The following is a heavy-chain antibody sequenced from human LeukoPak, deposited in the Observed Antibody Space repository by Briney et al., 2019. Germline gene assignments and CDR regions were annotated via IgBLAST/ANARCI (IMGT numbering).Heavy chain of an antibody. CDR1: GFTFSDYY. J-gene: IGHJ4*02. CDR2: ISDSGSTI. Sequence: PGGSLRLSCAASGFTFSDYYMTWIRQAPGKGLEWVSYISDSGSTIYYADSVKGRFTTSRDNAKNSLYLQMSSLRAEDTAVYYCAKALGYSGYDYDYWGQGTLVTVSS. CDR3: AKALGYSGYDYDY. V-gene: IGHV3-11*01. D-gene: IGHD5-12*01.